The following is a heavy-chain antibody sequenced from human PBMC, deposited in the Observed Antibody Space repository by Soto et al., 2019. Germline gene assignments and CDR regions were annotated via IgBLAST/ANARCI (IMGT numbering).Heavy chain of an antibody. CDR1: GFTVSSNY. D-gene: IGHD3-22*01. CDR3: ARDGYDSSGYYPEYFQH. CDR2: IYSGGST. J-gene: IGHJ1*01. V-gene: IGHV3-66*01. Sequence: EVQLVESGGGLVQPGGSLRLSCAASGFTVSSNYMSWVRQAPGKGLEWVSVIYSGGSTYYADSVKGRSTISRDNSKNTLYLQMNSLRAEDTAVYYCARDGYDSSGYYPEYFQHWGQGTLVSVSS.